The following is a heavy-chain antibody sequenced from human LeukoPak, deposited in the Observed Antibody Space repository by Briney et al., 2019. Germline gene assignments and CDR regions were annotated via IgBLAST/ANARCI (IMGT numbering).Heavy chain of an antibody. CDR3: AKERRITMAGTVDYFDY. D-gene: IGHD6-19*01. CDR1: GFTFSSYA. J-gene: IGHJ4*02. CDR2: ISGSGGNT. V-gene: IGHV3-23*01. Sequence: GGSLRLSCAASGFTFSSYAMSWVRQAPGKELEWVSSISGSGGNTYYADSVKGRFTISRDNSKNTLYLQMNSLRAADTAVYYRAKERRITMAGTVDYFDYWGQGTLVTVSS.